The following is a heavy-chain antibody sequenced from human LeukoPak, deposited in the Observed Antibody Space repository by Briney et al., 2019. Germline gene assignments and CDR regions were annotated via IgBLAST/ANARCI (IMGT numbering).Heavy chain of an antibody. CDR2: VLGNGGST. CDR3: AKQRDRGYTSFDF. V-gene: IGHV3-23*01. J-gene: IGHJ4*02. D-gene: IGHD3-22*01. Sequence: GGSLRLSCAASGFTFTTYAMSWVRQAPGKGLEWVSAVLGNGGSTYYADSVRGRFTISRDNSKNTLDLQMNSLRADDTAVYYCAKQRDRGYTSFDFWGQGTVVTVSS. CDR1: GFTFTTYA.